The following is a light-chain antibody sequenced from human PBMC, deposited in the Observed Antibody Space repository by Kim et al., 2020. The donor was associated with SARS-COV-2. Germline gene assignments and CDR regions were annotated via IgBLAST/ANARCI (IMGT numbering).Light chain of an antibody. CDR3: QQFHSPLS. CDR1: QGIASY. V-gene: IGKV1-9*01. CDR2: AAS. J-gene: IGKJ4*01. Sequence: SASVGDRVTVTCRASQGIASYLAWYQQKPGKAPNLLIYAASNLYSGVPSRFRGSGSGTKFTLTISSLQPEDFATYYCQQFHSPLSFGGGTKVDIK.